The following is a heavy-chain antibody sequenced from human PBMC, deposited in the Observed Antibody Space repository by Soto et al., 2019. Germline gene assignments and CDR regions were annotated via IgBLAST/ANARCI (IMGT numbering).Heavy chain of an antibody. V-gene: IGHV1-46*01. CDR2: INPSGGST. D-gene: IGHD6-19*01. J-gene: IGHJ4*02. CDR3: VSEESGWYRYFDY. Sequence: ASVKVSCKASGYTFTSYYMHWVRQAPGQGLEWMGIINPSGGSTSYAQKFQGRVTMTRDTSTSTVYMELSSLRSEDTAVYYCVSEESGWYRYFDYWGQGTLVTVSS. CDR1: GYTFTSYY.